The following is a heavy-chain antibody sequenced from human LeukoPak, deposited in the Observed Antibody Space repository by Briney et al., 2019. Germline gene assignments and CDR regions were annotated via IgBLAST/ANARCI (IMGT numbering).Heavy chain of an antibody. Sequence: ASVKVSCKASGYTFTSYDINWVRQATGQGLEWMGWMNPNSGNTGYAQKFQGRVTMTRNTSISTAYMELSSLRSEDTAVYYCARGQGVYGDYYSRGMVVWGQGTTVTVSS. V-gene: IGHV1-8*01. CDR3: ARGQGVYGDYYSRGMVV. CDR2: MNPNSGNT. J-gene: IGHJ6*02. CDR1: GYTFTSYD. D-gene: IGHD4-17*01.